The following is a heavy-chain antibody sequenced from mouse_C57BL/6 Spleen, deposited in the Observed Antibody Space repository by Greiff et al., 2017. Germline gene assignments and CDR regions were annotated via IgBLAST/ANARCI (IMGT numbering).Heavy chain of an antibody. V-gene: IGHV1-82*01. CDR3: ARENYGSRGYFDV. J-gene: IGHJ1*03. CDR1: GYAFSSSW. Sequence: QVQLQQSGPELVKPGASVKISCKASGYAFSSSWMNWVKQRPGKGLEWIGRIYPGDGDTNYNGKFKGKATLTADKSSSTAYMQLSSLTSEDSAVYFCARENYGSRGYFDVWGTGTTVTVSS. CDR2: IYPGDGDT. D-gene: IGHD1-1*01.